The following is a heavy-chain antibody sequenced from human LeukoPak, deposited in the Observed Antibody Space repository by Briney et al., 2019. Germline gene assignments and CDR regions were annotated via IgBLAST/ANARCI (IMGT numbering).Heavy chain of an antibody. CDR2: ITSSSSYI. J-gene: IGHJ4*02. Sequence: GGSLRLSCAASGFTFSSYEMNWVRQAPGKGLEWVSSITSSSSYIYYADSVKGRFTISRDNAKNSLYLQMNSLRAEDTAVYYCARHVVAVGFDYWGQGTLVTVSS. CDR1: GFTFSSYE. V-gene: IGHV3-21*01. D-gene: IGHD3-22*01. CDR3: ARHVVAVGFDY.